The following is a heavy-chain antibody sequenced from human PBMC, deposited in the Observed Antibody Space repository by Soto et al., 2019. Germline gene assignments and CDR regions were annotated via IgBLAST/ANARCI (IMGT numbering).Heavy chain of an antibody. J-gene: IGHJ4*02. CDR1: GFTFSTYW. CDR3: ASIPMVRGPSDY. D-gene: IGHD3-10*01. Sequence: EVRLVESGGGLVQPGGYLRLSCADSGFTFSTYWMHWVRQAPGKGMVWVSRINGDGTTTQCADSVKGRFTISRDNAKNTLYLQMNTLRGDDTAMYYCASIPMVRGPSDYWGQGTLVTVSS. V-gene: IGHV3-74*02. CDR2: INGDGTTT.